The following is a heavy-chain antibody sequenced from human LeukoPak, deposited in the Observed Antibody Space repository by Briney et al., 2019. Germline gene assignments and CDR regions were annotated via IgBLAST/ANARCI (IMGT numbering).Heavy chain of an antibody. CDR2: ISYDGSDK. CDR3: ARAVYRSGGYYFDY. V-gene: IGHV3-30*04. J-gene: IGHJ4*02. CDR1: GLTFSSYA. Sequence: GGSLTLSCAASGLTFSSYAMQWVRHAPGKGLEWVAVISYDGSDKNYADSVKGRFTISRDNPKNTLYLQMNSLRADDTAVYYCARAVYRSGGYYFDYWGQGTLVIVSS. D-gene: IGHD6-19*01.